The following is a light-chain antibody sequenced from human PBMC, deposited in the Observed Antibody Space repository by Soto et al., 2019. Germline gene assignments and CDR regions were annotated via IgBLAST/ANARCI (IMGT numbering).Light chain of an antibody. CDR2: DTS. CDR1: QSIAIY. CDR3: QQRSSWPLT. Sequence: EIVLTQSPATLSLSPGERATLSCRASQSIAIYLAWYQQKPGQAPRLLIYDTSNRAPGIPARFSGSGSGTDFTLTISSLKPEDFAVYYCQQRSSWPLTFGGGTKVETK. J-gene: IGKJ4*01. V-gene: IGKV3-11*01.